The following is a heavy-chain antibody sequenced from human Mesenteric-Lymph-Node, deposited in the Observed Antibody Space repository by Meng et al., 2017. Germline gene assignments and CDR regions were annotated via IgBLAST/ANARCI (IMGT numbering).Heavy chain of an antibody. CDR3: ARDICGGDCLDYYYGMDV. Sequence: SVKVSCKASGGTFSSYAISWVRQAPGQGLEWMGGIIPIFGTANYAQKFQGRVTMTRDTSTSTVYMELSSLRSEDTAVYYCARDICGGDCLDYYYGMDVWGQGTTVTVSS. CDR2: IIPIFGTA. J-gene: IGHJ6*02. CDR1: GGTFSSYA. D-gene: IGHD2-21*02. V-gene: IGHV1-69*05.